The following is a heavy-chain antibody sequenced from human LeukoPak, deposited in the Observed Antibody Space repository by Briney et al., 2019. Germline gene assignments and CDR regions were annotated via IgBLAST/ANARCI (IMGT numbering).Heavy chain of an antibody. CDR2: ISGSGDNT. V-gene: IGHV3-23*01. CDR1: GFTFISHA. Sequence: GGSLRLSCAASGFTFISHAMTWVRQAPGKGLEWVSAISGSGDNTYYADSVKGRFTIARDNSKNTLFLQMNSLRAEDTAVYYCARGMVTKFDYWGQGTLVTVSS. CDR3: ARGMVTKFDY. J-gene: IGHJ4*02. D-gene: IGHD5-18*01.